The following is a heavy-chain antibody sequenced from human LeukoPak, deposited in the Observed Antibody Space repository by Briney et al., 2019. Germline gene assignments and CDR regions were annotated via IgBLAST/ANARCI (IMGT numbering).Heavy chain of an antibody. CDR2: IIPILGIA. V-gene: IGHV1-69*04. D-gene: IGHD6-13*01. CDR1: GGTFSSYA. CDR3: ARVSKGGGIAAATGGFDI. Sequence: GASVTVSCRASGGTFSSYAISWVRQAPGQGLEWMGRIIPILGIANYAQKFQGRVTITADKSTSTAYMELSSLRSEDTAVYYCARVSKGGGIAAATGGFDIWGQGTMVAVSS. J-gene: IGHJ3*02.